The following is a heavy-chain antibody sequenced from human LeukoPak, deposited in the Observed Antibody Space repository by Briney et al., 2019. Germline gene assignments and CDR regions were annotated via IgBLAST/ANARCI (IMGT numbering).Heavy chain of an antibody. D-gene: IGHD5-18*01. Sequence: PGGSLRLSCAASGFTFSSYSMNWVRQTPGKGLEWVSSISSSSTYIYYADSVKSRFTISRDNAKNSLYLQMNSLRAEDTAVYYCAREPTAMILWGQGTLVTVSS. CDR2: ISSSSTYI. J-gene: IGHJ4*02. V-gene: IGHV3-21*01. CDR1: GFTFSSYS. CDR3: AREPTAMIL.